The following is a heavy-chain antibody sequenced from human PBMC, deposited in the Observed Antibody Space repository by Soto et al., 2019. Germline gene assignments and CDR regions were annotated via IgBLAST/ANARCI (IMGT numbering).Heavy chain of an antibody. CDR3: AKDTYYYDTTGYYVYDF. CDR2: ISYDGSNR. D-gene: IGHD3-22*01. Sequence: GSLRLSCAASGFTFSSYGMHWVRQAPGRGLEWVAVISYDGSNRNYADSVKGRFTISRDNSKNTVFLQMNSLRPEDTAVYYCAKDTYYYDTTGYYVYDFWGQGTLVTVSS. CDR1: GFTFSSYG. V-gene: IGHV3-30*18. J-gene: IGHJ4*02.